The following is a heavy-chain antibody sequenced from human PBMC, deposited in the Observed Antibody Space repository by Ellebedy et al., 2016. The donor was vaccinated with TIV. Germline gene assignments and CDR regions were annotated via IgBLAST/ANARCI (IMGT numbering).Heavy chain of an antibody. D-gene: IGHD3-10*01. CDR3: ARGSGEYYYGSGGFSYFGY. CDR2: IIPIFGTA. CDR1: GGTFSSYA. Sequence: SVKVSXXASGGTFSSYAISWVRQAPGQGLEWMGGIIPIFGTANYAQKFQGRVTITADESTSTAYMELSSLRSEDTAVYYCARGSGEYYYGSGGFSYFGYWGQGTLVTVSS. V-gene: IGHV1-69*13. J-gene: IGHJ4*02.